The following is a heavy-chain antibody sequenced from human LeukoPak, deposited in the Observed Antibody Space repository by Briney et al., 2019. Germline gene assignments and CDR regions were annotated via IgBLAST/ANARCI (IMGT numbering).Heavy chain of an antibody. CDR3: AKESGGQWLVPDFDY. CDR1: GFTFSTYS. CDR2: ISYDGSNK. Sequence: GGSLRLSCVVSGFTFSTYSTNWVRQAPGKGLEWVAVISYDGSNKYYADSVKGRFTISRDNSKNTLYLQMNSLRAEDTAVYYCAKESGGQWLVPDFDYWGQGTLVTVSS. V-gene: IGHV3-30*18. J-gene: IGHJ4*02. D-gene: IGHD6-19*01.